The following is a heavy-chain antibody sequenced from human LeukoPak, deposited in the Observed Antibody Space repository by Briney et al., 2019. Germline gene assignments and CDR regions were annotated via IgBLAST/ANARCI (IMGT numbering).Heavy chain of an antibody. Sequence: TQTLSLTCSVSAGSVGSGTYFWSWIRQPPRKGLDWIGHIYYSGSTNYNPSLKSRVTMSVDTSKNQFSLKLSSVTAADTAVYYCARHGRDRSGYPPFDYWGQGTLVTVSS. CDR3: ARHGRDRSGYPPFDY. CDR1: AGSVGSGTYF. CDR2: IYYSGST. V-gene: IGHV4-61*01. D-gene: IGHD3-22*01. J-gene: IGHJ4*02.